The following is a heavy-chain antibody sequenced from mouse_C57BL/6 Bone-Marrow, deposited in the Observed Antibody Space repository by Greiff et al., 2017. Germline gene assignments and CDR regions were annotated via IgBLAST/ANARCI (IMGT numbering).Heavy chain of an antibody. V-gene: IGHV3-6*01. CDR3: ARGGCDYHAMDY. CDR1: GYSITSGYY. J-gene: IGHJ4*01. Sequence: EVQLVESGPGLVKPSQSLSLTCSVTGYSITSGYYWNWIRQFPGNKLEWMGYISYDGSNNYNPSLKNRISITRATSKNQFFLKLNSVTTEDTATYYCARGGCDYHAMDYWGQGTSVTVSS. CDR2: ISYDGSN.